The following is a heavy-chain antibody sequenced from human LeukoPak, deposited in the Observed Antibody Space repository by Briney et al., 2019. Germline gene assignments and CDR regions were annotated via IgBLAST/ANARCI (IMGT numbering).Heavy chain of an antibody. CDR2: TYYRSNWYN. Sequence: SQTLSLTCALSGDSVSSVRAAWNWIRQSPSRGLEWLGRTYYRSNWYNDYAVSVKSRITIKPDTSKNQFSLQLNSVTPEDTAVYYCARDLLGWYGFDYWGQGTLVTVSS. CDR1: GDSVSSVRAA. D-gene: IGHD2-15*01. V-gene: IGHV6-1*01. CDR3: ARDLLGWYGFDY. J-gene: IGHJ4*02.